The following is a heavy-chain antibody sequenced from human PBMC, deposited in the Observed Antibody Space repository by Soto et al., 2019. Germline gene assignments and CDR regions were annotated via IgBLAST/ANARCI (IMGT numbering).Heavy chain of an antibody. CDR1: GFNFSNYG. V-gene: IGHV3-33*01. CDR2: IWYDGSNK. CDR3: ASASGATVS. D-gene: IGHD3-10*01. Sequence: QVQLVESGGGVVHPGRSLRLSCVASGFNFSNYGMQWVRQAPGKGLEWGAHIWYDGSNKYYADSVKGRFTISRDNSKNTLYLQMDSLRPDDTAVYYCASASGATVSWGQGTLVTV. J-gene: IGHJ5*02.